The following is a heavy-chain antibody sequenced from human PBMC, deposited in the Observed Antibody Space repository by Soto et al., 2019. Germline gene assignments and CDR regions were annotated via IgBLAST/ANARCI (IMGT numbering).Heavy chain of an antibody. D-gene: IGHD1-26*01. Sequence: PGGSLRLSCAASGFTFSSYDMHWVRQATGKGLEWVSAIGTAGDTYYPGSVKGRFTISRENAKNSLYLQMNSLRAGDTAVYYCARALAPGNPTTGYYGMDVWGQGTTVTVSS. V-gene: IGHV3-13*01. CDR2: IGTAGDT. J-gene: IGHJ6*02. CDR3: ARALAPGNPTTGYYGMDV. CDR1: GFTFSSYD.